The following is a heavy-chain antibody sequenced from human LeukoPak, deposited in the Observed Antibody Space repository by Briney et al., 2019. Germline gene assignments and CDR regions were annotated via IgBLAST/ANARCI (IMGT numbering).Heavy chain of an antibody. CDR3: ARDSGFLGDYYYYMDV. Sequence: PSETLSLTCAVYGGSFSGYYWSWIRQPPGKGLEWIGEINHSGSTYYNPSLKSRVTISVDTSKNQFSLKLSSVTAADTAVYYCARDSGFLGDYYYYMDVWGKGTTVTVSS. J-gene: IGHJ6*03. CDR1: GGSFSGYY. D-gene: IGHD3-16*01. V-gene: IGHV4-34*01. CDR2: INHSGST.